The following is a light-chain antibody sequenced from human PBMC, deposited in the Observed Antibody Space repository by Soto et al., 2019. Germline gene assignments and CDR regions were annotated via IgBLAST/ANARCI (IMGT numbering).Light chain of an antibody. V-gene: IGKV3-15*01. Sequence: EIVMTQSPATLSVSPGERATLSCRASQSVSSNLAWYQQKPGQAPGLLIYGASSRATGIPARFSGSGSGTQFTLTIRSLQSEDFAVYYCQQYNNWPRTFGQGTKVEIK. CDR1: QSVSSN. CDR3: QQYNNWPRT. CDR2: GAS. J-gene: IGKJ1*01.